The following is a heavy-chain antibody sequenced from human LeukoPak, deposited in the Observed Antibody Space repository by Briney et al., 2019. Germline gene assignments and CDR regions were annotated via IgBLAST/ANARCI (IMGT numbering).Heavy chain of an antibody. J-gene: IGHJ4*02. V-gene: IGHV3-23*01. CDR3: AKADYYFDH. CDR1: GFTFSSYA. CDR2: ISGSGGST. Sequence: GGSLRLSCAASGFTFSSYAMSWVRQAPEKGLEWVSAISGSGGSTYYADSVRGRFTISRDNFKSTLYLQMNSLRVDDTAVYFCAKADYYFDHWGQGTLVTVSS.